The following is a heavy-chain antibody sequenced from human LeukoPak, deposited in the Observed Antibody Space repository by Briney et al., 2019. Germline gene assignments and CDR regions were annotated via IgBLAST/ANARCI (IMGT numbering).Heavy chain of an antibody. CDR3: AKRVGAWIQLWSPHDAFDI. J-gene: IGHJ3*02. D-gene: IGHD5-18*01. CDR2: ISGRGTTT. CDR1: GFTFSNYG. V-gene: IGHV3-23*01. Sequence: GGSLRLSCAASGFTFSNYGMSWVRQAPGKGLEWVSIISGRGTTTYYADSVKGHFTISRDNPKNTLYLHMSSLRAEDTAVYYCAKRVGAWIQLWSPHDAFDIWGQGTLVTVSS.